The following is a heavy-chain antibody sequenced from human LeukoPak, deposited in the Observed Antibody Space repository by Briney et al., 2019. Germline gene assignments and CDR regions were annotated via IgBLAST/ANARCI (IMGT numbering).Heavy chain of an antibody. CDR3: ARGTDFWSGYYEQ. CDR1: GFTFSDYY. D-gene: IGHD3-3*01. J-gene: IGHJ4*02. V-gene: IGHV3-11*04. Sequence: PGGSLRLSCTASGFTFSDYYMNWIRQAPGKGLEWVSYISTSGNTIYYADSVKGRFTISRDNSKNTLYLQMNSLRAEDTAVYYCARGTDFWSGYYEQWGQGTLVTVSS. CDR2: ISTSGNTI.